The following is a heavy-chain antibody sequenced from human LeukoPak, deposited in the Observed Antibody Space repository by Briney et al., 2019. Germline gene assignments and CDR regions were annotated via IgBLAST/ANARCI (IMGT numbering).Heavy chain of an antibody. J-gene: IGHJ6*03. CDR3: ARDLGYSYGPYYMDV. D-gene: IGHD5-18*01. CDR1: GSTFSGYS. V-gene: IGHV3-48*01. CDR2: ISSSSSTI. Sequence: GGSLRLSCAASGSTFSGYSMNWVRQAPGKGLEWVSYISSSSSTIYYADSVKGRFTISRDNAKNSLYLQMNSLRAEDTAVYYCARDLGYSYGPYYMDVWGKGTTVTVSS.